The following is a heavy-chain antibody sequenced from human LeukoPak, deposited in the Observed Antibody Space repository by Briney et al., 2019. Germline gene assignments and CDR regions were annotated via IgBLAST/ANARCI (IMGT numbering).Heavy chain of an antibody. J-gene: IGHJ4*02. CDR1: GGSFSGYY. D-gene: IGHD6-6*01. V-gene: IGHV4-34*01. CDR3: AREPYSSSDFDY. Sequence: SETLSLTCAVYGGSFSGYYWSWIRQPPGKGLEWIGEINHSGSTNYNPSLKSRVTISVDTSKNQFSLKLSSVTAADTAVYYCAREPYSSSDFDYWGQGTLVTVSP. CDR2: INHSGST.